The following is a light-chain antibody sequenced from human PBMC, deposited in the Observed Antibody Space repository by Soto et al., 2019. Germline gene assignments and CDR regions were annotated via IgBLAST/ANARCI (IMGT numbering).Light chain of an antibody. CDR2: HAS. CDR1: QSVSSN. CDR3: QQYDNWPST. Sequence: EIVMTQSPATLSVSPGEGATFSCRASQSVSSNLAWYQHQPGRAPRLLIYHASTRATGIPGRFSGSGSETEFTLTISSLRSEDFAVYYCQQYDNWPSTFGQGTKVDIK. V-gene: IGKV3-15*01. J-gene: IGKJ1*01.